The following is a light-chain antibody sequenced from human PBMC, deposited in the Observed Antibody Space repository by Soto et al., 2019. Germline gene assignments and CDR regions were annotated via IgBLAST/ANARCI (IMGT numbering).Light chain of an antibody. V-gene: IGLV9-49*01. J-gene: IGLJ3*02. Sequence: QLVLTQPPSASASLGASVTLTCTLSSGYSNYKVDWYQQRPGKGPRFVMRVGTGGIVGSKGDGIPDRFSVLGSGLNRYLTIKNIQEEDESDYHCGADHGSGSNPSVFGGGTKLTVL. CDR3: GADHGSGSNPSV. CDR1: SGYSNYK. CDR2: VGTGGIVG.